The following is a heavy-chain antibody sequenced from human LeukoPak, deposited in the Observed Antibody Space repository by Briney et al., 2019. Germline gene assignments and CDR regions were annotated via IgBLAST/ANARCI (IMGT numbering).Heavy chain of an antibody. D-gene: IGHD2-2*01. CDR2: ISGSGGST. Sequence: PGGSLRLSCAASRFTFSSYAMSWVRQAPGKGLEWVSAISGSGGSTYYADSVKGRFTISRDNSKSTLYLQMNSLRAEDTAVYYCVKDRPCDPCMPMDAWGQGTTVTVSS. V-gene: IGHV3-23*01. CDR1: RFTFSSYA. CDR3: VKDRPCDPCMPMDA. J-gene: IGHJ6*02.